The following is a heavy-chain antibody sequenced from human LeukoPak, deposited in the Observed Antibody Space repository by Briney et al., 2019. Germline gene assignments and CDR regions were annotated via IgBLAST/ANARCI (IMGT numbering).Heavy chain of an antibody. J-gene: IGHJ4*02. V-gene: IGHV1-24*01. D-gene: IGHD6-13*01. CDR1: GYTLTELS. Sequence: GASVKVSCTVSGYTLTELSMHWVRQAPGKGLEWMGGFDPEDGETIYAQKLQGRVTMTEDTSTDTAYMELSSLRSEDTAVYYCATEALSSSWYEAFDYWGQGTLVTVSS. CDR3: ATEALSSSWYEAFDY. CDR2: FDPEDGET.